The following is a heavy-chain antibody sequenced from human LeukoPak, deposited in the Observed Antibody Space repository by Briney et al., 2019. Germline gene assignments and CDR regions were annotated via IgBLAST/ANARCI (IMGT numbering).Heavy chain of an antibody. J-gene: IGHJ6*02. V-gene: IGHV3-7*03. CDR3: ARDGSYRDGYNYDYYYGMDV. D-gene: IGHD5-24*01. Sequence: GGFLRLSCAASVFTFSSYRMSWVRQAPGNGQEWVVNIKQDGSEKYYVDSVKGRFTISRDNAKNSLYLQMNSLRAEDTAVYYCARDGSYRDGYNYDYYYGMDVWGQGTTVTVSS. CDR1: VFTFSSYR. CDR2: IKQDGSEK.